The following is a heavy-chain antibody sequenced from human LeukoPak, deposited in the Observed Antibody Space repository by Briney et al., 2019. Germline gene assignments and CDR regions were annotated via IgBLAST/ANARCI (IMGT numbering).Heavy chain of an antibody. V-gene: IGHV3-21*01. Sequence: GGSLRLSCAASGSTFSSYSMNWVRQAPGKGLEWVSSISSSSSYIYYADSVKGRFTISRDNAKNSLYLQMNSLRAEDTAVYYCARVLGTTVPTGWGQGTLVTVSS. CDR2: ISSSSSYI. J-gene: IGHJ4*02. CDR1: GSTFSSYS. CDR3: ARVLGTTVPTG. D-gene: IGHD1-7*01.